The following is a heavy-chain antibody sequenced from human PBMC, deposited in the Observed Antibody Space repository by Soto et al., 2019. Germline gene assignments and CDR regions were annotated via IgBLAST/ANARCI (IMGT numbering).Heavy chain of an antibody. CDR2: ISGSGGST. V-gene: IGHV3-23*01. CDR1: GFTFSSYA. Sequence: GGSLRLSCAASGFTFSSYAMSWVRQAPGKGLEWVSAISGSGGSTYYADSVKGRFTISRDNSKNTLYLQMNSLRAEDTAVYYCAKREGYSSGWYGSDNWFDPWGQGTLVTVSS. CDR3: AKREGYSSGWYGSDNWFDP. J-gene: IGHJ5*02. D-gene: IGHD6-19*01.